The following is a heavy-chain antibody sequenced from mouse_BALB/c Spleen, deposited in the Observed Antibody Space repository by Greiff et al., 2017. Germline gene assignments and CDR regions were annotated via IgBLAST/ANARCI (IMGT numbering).Heavy chain of an antibody. D-gene: IGHD2-1*01. CDR2: IWAGGST. CDR3: ARVGGNYWYFDV. V-gene: IGHV2-9*02. CDR1: GFSLTSYG. J-gene: IGHJ1*01. Sequence: VMLVESGPGLVAPSQSLSITCTVSGFSLTSYGVHWVRQPPGKGLEWLGVIWAGGSTNYNSALMSRLSISKDNSKSQVFLKMNSLQTDDTAMYYCARVGGNYWYFDVWGAGTTVTVSS.